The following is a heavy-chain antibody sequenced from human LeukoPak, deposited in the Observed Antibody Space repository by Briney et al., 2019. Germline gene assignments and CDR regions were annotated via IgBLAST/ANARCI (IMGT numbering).Heavy chain of an antibody. V-gene: IGHV4-59*01. CDR1: GGSISSYF. D-gene: IGHD6-13*01. CDR2: IYYSGST. Sequence: SETLSLTCTLSGGSISSYFWSWIRQPPGKGLEWIGYIYYSGSTNYNPSLKSRVTISVDTSKNQFSLKLSSVTAADTAVYYCARTTEAHSWRTRYYDYYMDVWGKGTTVTVSS. CDR3: ARTTEAHSWRTRYYDYYMDV. J-gene: IGHJ6*03.